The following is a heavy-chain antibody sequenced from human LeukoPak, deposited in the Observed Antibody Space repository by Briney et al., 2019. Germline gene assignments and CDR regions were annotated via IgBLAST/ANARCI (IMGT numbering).Heavy chain of an antibody. Sequence: GGSLRLSCAASGFTFSSYAMHWVRQAPGKGLEWVAVISYDGSNKYYADSVKGRFTISRDNSKNTLYLQMNSLRAEDTAVYYCASDFWSGYYRDNFDYWGQGTLVTVSS. CDR2: ISYDGSNK. CDR3: ASDFWSGYYRDNFDY. CDR1: GFTFSSYA. J-gene: IGHJ4*02. D-gene: IGHD3-3*01. V-gene: IGHV3-30-3*01.